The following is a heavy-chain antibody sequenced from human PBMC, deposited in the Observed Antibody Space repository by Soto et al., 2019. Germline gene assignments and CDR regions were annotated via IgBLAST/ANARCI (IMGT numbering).Heavy chain of an antibody. CDR3: AKASSAWYGSKNYYFDS. CDR2: ISATGGTT. CDR1: GFTFSDYA. V-gene: IGHV3-23*01. D-gene: IGHD6-19*01. J-gene: IGHJ4*02. Sequence: VPLSESGGGVVQPGGSLRLSCVVSGFTFSDYAMDWVRQAPGKGLEWVSEISATGGTTNYADSVKGRYTISRDKSNNTLYLQLTNLRAEDTAMFYCAKASSAWYGSKNYYFDSWGQGALVTVSS.